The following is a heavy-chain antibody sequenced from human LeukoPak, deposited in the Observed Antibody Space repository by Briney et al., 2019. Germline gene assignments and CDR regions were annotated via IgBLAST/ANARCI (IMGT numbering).Heavy chain of an antibody. V-gene: IGHV1-8*01. CDR3: ARDASSSWYDY. D-gene: IGHD6-13*01. J-gene: IGHJ4*02. CDR2: MNPNSGNT. CDR1: GYTFTSYD. Sequence: ASVKVSCKASGYTFTSYDINWVRQATGQGLEWMGWMNPNSGNTGYAQKFQGRVTTTRNTSISTAYMELSSLRSEDTAVYYCARDASSSWYDYWGQGTLVTVSS.